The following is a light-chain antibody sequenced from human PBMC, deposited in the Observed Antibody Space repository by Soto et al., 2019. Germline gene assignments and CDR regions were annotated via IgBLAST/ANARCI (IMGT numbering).Light chain of an antibody. CDR2: DAY. CDR3: QPSSNWPLT. J-gene: IGKJ4*01. CDR1: QIVSSY. Sequence: EILLTQSPCTLSFSPGQRATLSGRSSQIVSSYLAWYQQKPGQAPRLLIYDAYNSATGIPARFSGSGSGTEFTLTISSLEPEDFAAYSCQPSSNWPLTVGGGTQVDI. V-gene: IGKV3-11*01.